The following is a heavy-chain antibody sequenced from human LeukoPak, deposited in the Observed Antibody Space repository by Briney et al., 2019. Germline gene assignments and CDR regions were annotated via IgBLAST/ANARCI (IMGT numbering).Heavy chain of an antibody. V-gene: IGHV3-74*01. D-gene: IGHD4-17*01. Sequence: GGSLRLSCAASGFTFSSHWMHWVRQTPGKGLVWVARINSDGSSIAYADSVKGRFTISRDNAKNTLYLQMNSLRAEDTAVYYCARRAYGDDSFDYWGQGTLVTVSS. CDR1: GFTFSSHW. CDR2: INSDGSSI. CDR3: ARRAYGDDSFDY. J-gene: IGHJ4*02.